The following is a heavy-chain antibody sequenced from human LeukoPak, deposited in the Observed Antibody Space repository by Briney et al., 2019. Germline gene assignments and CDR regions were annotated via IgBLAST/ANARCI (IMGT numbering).Heavy chain of an antibody. J-gene: IGHJ4*02. Sequence: GGSLRLSCAASGFTVSSNYMSWVRQAPGKGLEWVSVIYSGGSTYYADSVKGRFTISRDNSKNTLYLQMNSLRAEDTAVYYCAASGYSSSRYEALFDYWGQGTLVPVSS. CDR1: GFTVSSNY. V-gene: IGHV3-66*01. CDR3: AASGYSSSRYEALFDY. D-gene: IGHD6-13*01. CDR2: IYSGGST.